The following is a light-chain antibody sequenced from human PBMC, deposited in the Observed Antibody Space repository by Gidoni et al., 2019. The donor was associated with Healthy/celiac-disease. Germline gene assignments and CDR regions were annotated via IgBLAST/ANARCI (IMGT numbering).Light chain of an antibody. Sequence: EIVLTQSPGTLSLSPGERATLSCRASQSVSSSYLAWYQQKPGQATRLLIYGASSRATGIPDRLSGSGSGTDFTLTISILEPEDFAVYYCQQYGSSPYTFGQGTKLEIK. CDR1: QSVSSSY. V-gene: IGKV3-20*01. CDR3: QQYGSSPYT. CDR2: GAS. J-gene: IGKJ2*01.